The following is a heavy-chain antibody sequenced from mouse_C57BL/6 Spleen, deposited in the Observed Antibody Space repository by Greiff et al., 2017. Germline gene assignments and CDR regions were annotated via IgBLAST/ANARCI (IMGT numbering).Heavy chain of an antibody. V-gene: IGHV1-59*01. CDR3: ARQEGQFAY. J-gene: IGHJ3*01. Sequence: QVQLQQPGAELVRPGASVKLSCKASGYTFTSYWMHWVKQRPGQGLEWIGVIDPSDSYTNYNQKFKGKATLTVDTSSSTAYMQLSSLTSEDSAVYYCARQEGQFAYWGQGTLLTVSA. CDR1: GYTFTSYW. CDR2: IDPSDSYT.